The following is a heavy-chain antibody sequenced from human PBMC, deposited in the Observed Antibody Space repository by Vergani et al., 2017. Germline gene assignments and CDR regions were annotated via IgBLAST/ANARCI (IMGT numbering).Heavy chain of an antibody. J-gene: IGHJ6*02. D-gene: IGHD3-22*01. V-gene: IGHV3-30*03. CDR1: GFTFSSYG. CDR3: ARPMIVVVITTLDYYGMDV. Sequence: QVQLVESGGGVVQPGRSLRLSCAASGFTFSSYGMHWVRQAPGKGLEWVAVISYDGSNKYYADSVKGRFTISRDNSKNTLYLQMNSLRAEDTAVYYCARPMIVVVITTLDYYGMDVWGQGTTVTVSS. CDR2: ISYDGSNK.